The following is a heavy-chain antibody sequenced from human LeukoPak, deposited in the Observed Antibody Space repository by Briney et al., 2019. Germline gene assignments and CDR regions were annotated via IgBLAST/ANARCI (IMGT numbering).Heavy chain of an antibody. J-gene: IGHJ4*02. CDR2: ISYDGSNK. V-gene: IGHV3-30*18. D-gene: IGHD3-10*01. CDR1: GFTFSSYG. CDR3: AKHGSGSYY. Sequence: GGPLRLSCAASGFTFSSYGMHWVRQAPGKGLEWVAVISYDGSNKYYADSVKGRFTISRDNSKNTLYLQMNSLRAEDTAVYYCAKHGSGSYYWGQGTLVTVSS.